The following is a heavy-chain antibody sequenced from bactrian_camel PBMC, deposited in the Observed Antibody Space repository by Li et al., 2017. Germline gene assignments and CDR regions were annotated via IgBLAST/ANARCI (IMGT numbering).Heavy chain of an antibody. J-gene: IGHJ6*01. CDR1: SLPASTNR. Sequence: VQLVESGGGSVQAGGSLRLSWAASSLPASTNRYGWFRQAPGKEREGVSCISWSGYRKSYADSVKGRFTISRDNAKNIMYLQMDSLKPEDTAMYYCAAGSNGNCYSGFPSAFASWGPGTQVTVS. D-gene: IGHD3*01. CDR3: AAGSNGNCYSGFPSAFAS. V-gene: IGHV3S60*01. CDR2: ISWSGYRK.